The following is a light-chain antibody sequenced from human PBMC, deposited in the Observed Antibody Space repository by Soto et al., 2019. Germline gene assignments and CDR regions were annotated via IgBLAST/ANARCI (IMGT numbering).Light chain of an antibody. CDR1: QSVSSY. CDR3: KQRRKWTGK. J-gene: IGKJ1*01. Sequence: EIVLTQSPWTLSLSPVERATLSFRASQSVSSYLAWYQQKPGQAPRLLIYDASHRATGIPARFSGSGSGTDFTLNITSLEPEDFEVYYCKQRRKWTGKFGKGTXVEIK. CDR2: DAS. V-gene: IGKV3-11*01.